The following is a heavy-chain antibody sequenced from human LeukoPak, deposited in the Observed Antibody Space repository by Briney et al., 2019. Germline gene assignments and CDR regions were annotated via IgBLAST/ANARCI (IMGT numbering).Heavy chain of an antibody. V-gene: IGHV1-46*01. CDR1: GYPFTNNY. CDR2: INPSGGST. D-gene: IGHD2-15*01. Sequence: GASVKVSCKASGYPFTNNYMHWVRQAPGQGLEWMGIINPSGGSTNYAQKFQGRVTMTRDTSTSTVYMELSSLRSEDTAVYYCARAVGIVVVVVATLDYWGQGTLVTVSS. CDR3: ARAVGIVVVVVATLDY. J-gene: IGHJ4*02.